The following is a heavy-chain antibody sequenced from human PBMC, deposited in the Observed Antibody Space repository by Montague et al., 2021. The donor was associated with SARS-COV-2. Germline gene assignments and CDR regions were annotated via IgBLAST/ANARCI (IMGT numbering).Heavy chain of an antibody. CDR2: INYSGIT. Sequence: SETLSLTCTVSGGSISTYYWSWTRQTPGKGLEWIAYINYSGITNHNPSLMSRVSVSLDTSKNHFSLNLKSVTAADTAVYYCARSGWLTRGFDSWGQGTLVFVSS. D-gene: IGHD5-12*01. J-gene: IGHJ4*02. V-gene: IGHV4-59*01. CDR3: ARSGWLTRGFDS. CDR1: GGSISTYY.